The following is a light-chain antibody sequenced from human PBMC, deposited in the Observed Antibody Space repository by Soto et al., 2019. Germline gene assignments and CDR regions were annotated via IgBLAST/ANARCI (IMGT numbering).Light chain of an antibody. CDR3: CSYAGGQTLV. Sequence: QSVLTQPRSVSGSPGQSVTISCSGTSSDVGGYEYVSWYQQHPGKAPTLIIYHVAQRPSGVPDRFSASKSGTTASLTISGLQAEDEAEYFCCSYAGGQTLVFGGGTKLTVL. CDR1: SSDVGGYEY. CDR2: HVA. V-gene: IGLV2-11*01. J-gene: IGLJ2*01.